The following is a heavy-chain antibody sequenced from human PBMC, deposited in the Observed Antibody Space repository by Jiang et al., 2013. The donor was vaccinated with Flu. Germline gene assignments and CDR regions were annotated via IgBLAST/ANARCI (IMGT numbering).Heavy chain of an antibody. Sequence: QLVESGGGLVKPGGSLRLSCAASGFTFSSYSMNWVRQAPGKGLEWVSSISSSSSYIYYADSVKGRFTISRDNAKNSLYLQMNSLRAEDTAVYYCATGPNDSSGYWAAQFDYWGQGTLVTVSS. CDR2: ISSSSSYI. CDR3: ATGPNDSSGYWAAQFDY. V-gene: IGHV3-21*01. CDR1: GFTFSSYS. J-gene: IGHJ4*02. D-gene: IGHD3-22*01.